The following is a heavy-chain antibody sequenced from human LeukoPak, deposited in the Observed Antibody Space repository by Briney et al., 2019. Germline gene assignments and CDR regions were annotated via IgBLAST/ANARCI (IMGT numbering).Heavy chain of an antibody. Sequence: PGGSLRLSCAVSGFTVSSNFMSWVRQAPGKGLEWVSVIYSGGSTYYADSVKGRFTLSRDTSKNTLYLQMDSLRAEDTAAYYCAKAPNSSGNWFDPWGQGTLVTVSS. CDR2: IYSGGST. J-gene: IGHJ5*02. CDR3: AKAPNSSGNWFDP. CDR1: GFTVSSNF. V-gene: IGHV3-53*01. D-gene: IGHD6-19*01.